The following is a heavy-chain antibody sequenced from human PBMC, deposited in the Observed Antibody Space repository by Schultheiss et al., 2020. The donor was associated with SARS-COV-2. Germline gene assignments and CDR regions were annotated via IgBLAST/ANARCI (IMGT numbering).Heavy chain of an antibody. J-gene: IGHJ6*02. V-gene: IGHV3-33*01. CDR2: IWYDGSNK. CDR3: ARELRFLEWSIAYYYGMDV. D-gene: IGHD3-3*01. Sequence: GGSLRLSCAASGFTFSSYGMHWVRQAPGKGLEWVAVIWYDGSNKYYADSVKGRFTISRDNSKNTLYLQMNSLRAEDTAVYYCARELRFLEWSIAYYYGMDVWGQGTTVTVSS. CDR1: GFTFSSYG.